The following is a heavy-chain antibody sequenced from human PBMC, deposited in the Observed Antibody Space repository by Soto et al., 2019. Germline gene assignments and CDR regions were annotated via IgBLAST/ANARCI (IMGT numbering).Heavy chain of an antibody. CDR1: GFTFSSYG. Sequence: QVQLVESGGGVVQPGRSLRLSCAASGFTFSSYGMHWVRQAPGKGLEWVAVISYDGSNKYYADSVKGRFTISRDNSKNTLYLQMNSLRAEDTAVYYCAKGDSSGYYPFDYWGQGTLVTVSS. V-gene: IGHV3-30*18. CDR2: ISYDGSNK. J-gene: IGHJ4*02. D-gene: IGHD3-22*01. CDR3: AKGDSSGYYPFDY.